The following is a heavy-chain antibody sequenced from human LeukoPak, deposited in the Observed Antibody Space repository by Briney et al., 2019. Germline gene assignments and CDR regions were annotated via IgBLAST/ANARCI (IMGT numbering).Heavy chain of an antibody. D-gene: IGHD3-10*01. CDR1: GGSISTFY. CDR2: IFTSGNT. J-gene: IGHJ3*02. CDR3: ARRAGSGSTKVFDI. Sequence: SETLSLTCTVSGGSISTFYWTWIRQPAGKGLEWIGRIFTSGNTNYNPSLKSRVTLSVDTPKNQFSLKLSSVTAADTAVYYCARRAGSGSTKVFDIWGQGTMVTVSS. V-gene: IGHV4-4*07.